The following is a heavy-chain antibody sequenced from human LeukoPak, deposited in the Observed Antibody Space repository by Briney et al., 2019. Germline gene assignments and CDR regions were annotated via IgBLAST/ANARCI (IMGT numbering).Heavy chain of an antibody. CDR1: GFTFSSNY. V-gene: IGHV3-66*01. D-gene: IGHD6-19*01. J-gene: IGHJ1*01. CDR3: AREYGIAVAGIYRFEYFQH. CDR2: IYSGGST. Sequence: PGGSLRLSCAASGFTFSSNYMSWVRQAPGKGLEWVSVIYSGGSTYYADSVKGRFTISRDNSKNTLYLQMNSLRAEDTAVYYCAREYGIAVAGIYRFEYFQHWGQGTLVTVSS.